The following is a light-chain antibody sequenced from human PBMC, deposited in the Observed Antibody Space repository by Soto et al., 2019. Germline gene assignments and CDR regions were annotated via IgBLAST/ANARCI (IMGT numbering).Light chain of an antibody. CDR1: SSDVGGYNY. Sequence: QSALTQPPSASGSPGQSVAISCTGTSSDVGGYNYVSWYQQHPGKAPKLMIYEVNKRPSGVPDRFSSSKSGNTASLTVSGLQAEDEADYYCSSYAGSNNFGYVFGTGTKVTVL. J-gene: IGLJ1*01. CDR3: SSYAGSNNFGYV. CDR2: EVN. V-gene: IGLV2-8*01.